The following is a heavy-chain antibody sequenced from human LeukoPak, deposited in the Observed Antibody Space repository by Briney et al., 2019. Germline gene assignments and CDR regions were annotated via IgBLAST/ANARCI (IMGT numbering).Heavy chain of an antibody. Sequence: PSETLSLTCTVSGGSISSYYWSWIRPPPGKGLEWIGYIYYSGSTNYNPSPKSRVTISVDTSKNQFSLKLSSVTAADTAVYYCARLVVGAAMVFDYWGQGTLVTVSS. CDR3: ARLVVGAAMVFDY. CDR2: IYYSGST. V-gene: IGHV4-59*08. J-gene: IGHJ4*02. CDR1: GGSISSYY. D-gene: IGHD2-15*01.